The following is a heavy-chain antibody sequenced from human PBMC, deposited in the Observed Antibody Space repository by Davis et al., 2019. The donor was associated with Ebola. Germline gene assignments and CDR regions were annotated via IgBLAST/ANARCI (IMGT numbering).Heavy chain of an antibody. D-gene: IGHD4-17*01. CDR3: ARHVNGDFWYFDL. Sequence: GGSLRLSCAASGFIVSDKYMSWVRQAPGKGLEWVSVIYRDERTYYADSVKGRFTVSRDNFENMLYLQMSTLRAEDTAVYYCARHVNGDFWYFDLWGRGTRVTVSS. J-gene: IGHJ2*01. V-gene: IGHV3-53*01. CDR2: IYRDERT. CDR1: GFIVSDKY.